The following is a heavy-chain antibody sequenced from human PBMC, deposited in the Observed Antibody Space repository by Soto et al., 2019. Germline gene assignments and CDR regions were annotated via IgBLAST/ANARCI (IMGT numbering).Heavy chain of an antibody. CDR1: GFTVSSNG. V-gene: IGHV3-30*18. CDR3: AKLLYRSGTDVVDI. CDR2: ISYDGSNK. J-gene: IGHJ3*02. Sequence: QVQLVESGGGVVQPGRSLRLSCVASGFTVSSNGMHWVRQAPGKGLEWVAVISYDGSNKFYADSVKGRFTISRDNSKNALYLQMNILGAEATAVYYCAKLLYRSGTDVVDIWGQGTMVTVSS. D-gene: IGHD6-19*01.